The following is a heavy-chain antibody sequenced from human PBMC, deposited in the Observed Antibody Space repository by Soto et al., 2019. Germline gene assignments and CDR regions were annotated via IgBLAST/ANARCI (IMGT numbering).Heavy chain of an antibody. CDR3: ASSRPYYDYVWGSYRSTYYFDY. Sequence: GASVKVSCKASGGTFSSYAISWVRQAPGQGLEWMGGIIPIFGTANYAQKFQGRVTITADESTSTAYMELSSLRSEDTAVYYCASSRPYYDYVWGSYRSTYYFDYWGQGTLVTVSS. CDR1: GGTFSSYA. CDR2: IIPIFGTA. V-gene: IGHV1-69*13. J-gene: IGHJ4*02. D-gene: IGHD3-16*02.